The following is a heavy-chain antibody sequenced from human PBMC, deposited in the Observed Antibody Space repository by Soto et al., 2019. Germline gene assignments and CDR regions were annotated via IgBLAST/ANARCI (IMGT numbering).Heavy chain of an antibody. CDR2: IYYSGST. V-gene: IGHV4-39*01. J-gene: IGHJ5*02. CDR1: GGSISSSSYY. CDR3: ARHVMGSNRAARRVNWFDP. Sequence: QLQLQESGPGLVKPSETLSLTCTVSGGSISSSSYYWGWIRQPPGKGLEWIGSIYYSGSTYYNPSLKSGVTIPVDTSKNQFSRKLSSVPAADTAVYYCARHVMGSNRAARRVNWFDPWGQGTLVTVSS. D-gene: IGHD6-6*01.